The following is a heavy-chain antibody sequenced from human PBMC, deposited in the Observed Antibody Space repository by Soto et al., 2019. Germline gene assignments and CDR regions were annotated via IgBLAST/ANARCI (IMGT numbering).Heavy chain of an antibody. CDR1: GHTFTSYG. V-gene: IGHV1-18*01. Sequence: ASVKXSCKASGHTFTSYGMWWVRQAGGQGMERIGWIKAYNGNTNYAQKLQGRVTMTTDTSTSTAYMELRSLRSDDTAVYYCARAQRVFGVRDAFDIWGQGTMVTVSS. CDR2: IKAYNGNT. D-gene: IGHD3-3*01. J-gene: IGHJ3*02. CDR3: ARAQRVFGVRDAFDI.